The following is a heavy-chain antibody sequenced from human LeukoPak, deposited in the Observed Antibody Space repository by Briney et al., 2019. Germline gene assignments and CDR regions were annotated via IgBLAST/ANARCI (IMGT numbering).Heavy chain of an antibody. CDR3: AKDEYCGGDCYIQH. CDR1: GFTFSSYA. CDR2: ISGSGGST. J-gene: IGHJ1*01. D-gene: IGHD2-21*02. V-gene: IGHV3-23*01. Sequence: GGSLGLSCAASGFTFSSYAMSWVRQAPGKGLEWVSVISGSGGSTYYADSVKGRFTISRDNSKNTLYLQMNSLRAEDTAVYYCAKDEYCGGDCYIQHWGQGTLVTVSS.